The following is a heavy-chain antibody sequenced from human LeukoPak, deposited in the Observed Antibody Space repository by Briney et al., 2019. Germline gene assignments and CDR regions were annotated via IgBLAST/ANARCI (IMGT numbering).Heavy chain of an antibody. CDR2: ISYDGSNK. Sequence: GGSLRLSCAASGFTFSSYAMHWVRQAPGKGLEWVAVISYDGSNKYYADSVKGRFTISRDNSKNTLYLQMNSLRAEDTAVYYCARGDGVYYYGMDVWGQGTTVTVSS. J-gene: IGHJ6*02. D-gene: IGHD4-17*01. V-gene: IGHV3-30-3*01. CDR3: ARGDGVYYYGMDV. CDR1: GFTFSSYA.